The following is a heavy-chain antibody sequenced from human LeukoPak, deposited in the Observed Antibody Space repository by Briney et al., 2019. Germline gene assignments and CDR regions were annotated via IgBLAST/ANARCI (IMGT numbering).Heavy chain of an antibody. CDR2: INHSGST. D-gene: IGHD3-22*01. CDR3: ARGKGNYYDSSGLDY. J-gene: IGHJ4*02. V-gene: IGHV4-34*01. Sequence: SETLSLTCAVYGGSFSGYYWSWIRQPPGKGLECIGEINHSGSTNYNPSLKSRVTISVDTSKNQFSLKLSSVTAADTAVYYCARGKGNYYDSSGLDYWGQGTLVTVSS. CDR1: GGSFSGYY.